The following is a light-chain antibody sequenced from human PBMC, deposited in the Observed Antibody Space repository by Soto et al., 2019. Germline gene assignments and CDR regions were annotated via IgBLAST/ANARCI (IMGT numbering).Light chain of an antibody. Sequence: AIQVTQSPSSLSASVGDRVTISCRASQDIRSDLCWYQQEPGKAPKMLIFAASNLQSGVPSRFSVNASGTTFTLTISSVQPEDVATYYCLQDHTYPLTFGQGTRVEI. V-gene: IGKV1-6*01. CDR3: LQDHTYPLT. CDR2: AAS. CDR1: QDIRSD. J-gene: IGKJ1*01.